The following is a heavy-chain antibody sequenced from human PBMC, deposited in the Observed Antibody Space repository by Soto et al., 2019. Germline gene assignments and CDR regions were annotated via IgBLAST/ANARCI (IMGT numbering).Heavy chain of an antibody. J-gene: IGHJ5*02. V-gene: IGHV3-21*01. CDR3: ARGLYYYDSSAYSSP. D-gene: IGHD3-22*01. CDR2: ISSSSSYI. Sequence: EVQLVESGGGLVKPGGSLRLSCAASGCTFSSYSMNWVRQAPGKGLEWVSSISSSSSYIYYADSVKGRFTISRDNAKKSLYLQMNSLRAEDTAVYYCARGLYYYDSSAYSSPWGQGTLVTVSS. CDR1: GCTFSSYS.